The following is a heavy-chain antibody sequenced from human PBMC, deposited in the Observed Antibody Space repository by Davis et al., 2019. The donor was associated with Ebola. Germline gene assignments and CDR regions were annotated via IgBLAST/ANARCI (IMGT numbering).Heavy chain of an antibody. V-gene: IGHV3-23*01. CDR2: ISGSGGST. Sequence: GGSLRLSCAASGFTFSSYAMSWVRQAPGKGLEWVSAISGSGGSTYYADSVKGRFTISRDNSKNTLYLQMNSLRAEDTAVYYCAKTVGFRELLGNYFDYWGQGTLVTVSS. J-gene: IGHJ4*02. D-gene: IGHD3-10*01. CDR3: AKTVGFRELLGNYFDY. CDR1: GFTFSSYA.